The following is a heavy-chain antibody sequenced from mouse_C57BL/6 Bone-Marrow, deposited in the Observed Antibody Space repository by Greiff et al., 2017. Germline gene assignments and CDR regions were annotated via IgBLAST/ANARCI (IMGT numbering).Heavy chain of an antibody. D-gene: IGHD1-1*01. J-gene: IGHJ4*01. CDR3: ARDQDYYGSSPYAMDY. CDR2: TFYSGIT. CDR1: GFSINSDCY. V-gene: IGHV3-3*01. Sequence: EVKLMESGPSLVRPSQTLSLTCTVTGFSINSDCYWIWIRQFPGNKLEYIGYTFYSGITYYNPSLESRTYITRDTSKNQFSLKLSSVTTEDTATYYCARDQDYYGSSPYAMDYWGQGTSVTVSS.